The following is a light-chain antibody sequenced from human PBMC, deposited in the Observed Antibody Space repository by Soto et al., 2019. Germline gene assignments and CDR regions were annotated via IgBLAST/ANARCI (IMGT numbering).Light chain of an antibody. Sequence: EIVLTQSPGTLSLSPGERATLSCRASQSVSSSYLAWYQQKPGQAPRLLIYGASSRATGIPDRFSGSGSGTDFTLPISRLEPEDFAVYYCQQCGSSSYTFGQGTKLEIK. V-gene: IGKV3-20*01. CDR2: GAS. CDR1: QSVSSSY. CDR3: QQCGSSSYT. J-gene: IGKJ2*01.